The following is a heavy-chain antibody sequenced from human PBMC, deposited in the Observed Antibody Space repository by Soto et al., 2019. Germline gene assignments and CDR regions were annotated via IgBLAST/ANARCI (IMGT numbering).Heavy chain of an antibody. CDR3: TSTTGTTAQLVY. Sequence: EVQLVESGGGLVKPGGSLRLSCAASGFTFSNAWMNWVRQAPXXXXXWVGRIKSKTDGGTTDYAAPVKGRFTISRDDSKNTLYLQMNSLKTEDTAVYYCTSTTGTTAQLVYWGQGTLVTVSS. V-gene: IGHV3-15*07. D-gene: IGHD1-1*01. CDR1: GFTFSNAW. J-gene: IGHJ4*02. CDR2: IKSKTDGGTT.